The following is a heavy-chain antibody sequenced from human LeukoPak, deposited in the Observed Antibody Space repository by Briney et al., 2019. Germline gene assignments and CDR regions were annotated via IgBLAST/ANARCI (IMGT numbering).Heavy chain of an antibody. CDR2: ISAYNGNT. CDR1: GYSFTSYG. J-gene: IGHJ4*02. D-gene: IGHD2-2*01. V-gene: IGHV1-18*01. Sequence: GESLKISCKGSGYSFTSYGISWVRQAPGQGLEWMGWISAYNGNTNYAQKLQGRVTMTTDTSTSTAYMELRSLRSDDTAVYYCARGGWEPTRYCSSTSCSFDYWGQGTLVTVSS. CDR3: ARGGWEPTRYCSSTSCSFDY.